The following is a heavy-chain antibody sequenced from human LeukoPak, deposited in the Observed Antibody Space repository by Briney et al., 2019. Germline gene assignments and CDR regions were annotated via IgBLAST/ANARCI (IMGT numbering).Heavy chain of an antibody. D-gene: IGHD4-17*01. CDR1: GFTFSTYG. J-gene: IGHJ6*03. CDR3: AKDRDYGDYPSAYYYYMDV. CDR2: IRYDGTNK. Sequence: GGSLTLSCAAYGFTFSTYGIDLDRPAPGKGLEWEAFIRYDGTNKWYADSVKGRFTISRDNSKNMLYLQMNSLRAEDTAVYHCAKDRDYGDYPSAYYYYMDVWGKGTTVTVSS. V-gene: IGHV3-30*02.